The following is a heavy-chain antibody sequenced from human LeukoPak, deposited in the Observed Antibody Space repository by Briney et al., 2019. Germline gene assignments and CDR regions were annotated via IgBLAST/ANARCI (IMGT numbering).Heavy chain of an antibody. D-gene: IGHD6-13*01. J-gene: IGHJ4*02. CDR1: GFTFSSYS. CDR3: ARDSIRQQLYYFDY. CDR2: MQYDGSIK. Sequence: GGSLRLSRAASGFTFSSYSMNWVRQAPGKGLEWVAFMQYDGSIKYYADSVKGRFTISRDNSKNTLYLQMDSLRADDTAVYFCARDSIRQQLYYFDYWGRGTLVTVSS. V-gene: IGHV3-30*02.